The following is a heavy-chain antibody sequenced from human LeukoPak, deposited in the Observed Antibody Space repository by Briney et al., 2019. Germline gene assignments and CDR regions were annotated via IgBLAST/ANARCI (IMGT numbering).Heavy chain of an antibody. J-gene: IGHJ4*02. V-gene: IGHV4-30-2*01. Sequence: SQTLSLTCAVSGGSIRSGGYSWSWIRQPPGKVLEWIGYIYHSGSTYYNPSLKSRVTISVDRSKNQFSLKLSSVTAADTAVYYCARAIDYGDSYYFDYWGQGTLVTVSS. D-gene: IGHD4-17*01. CDR1: GGSIRSGGYS. CDR2: IYHSGST. CDR3: ARAIDYGDSYYFDY.